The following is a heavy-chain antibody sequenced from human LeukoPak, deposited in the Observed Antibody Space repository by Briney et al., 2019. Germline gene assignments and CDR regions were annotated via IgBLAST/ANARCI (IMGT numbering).Heavy chain of an antibody. V-gene: IGHV1-69*04. CDR1: GGTFSCYA. CDR3: AREWSAGTYYYYGMDV. D-gene: IGHD6-13*01. CDR2: IIPILGIA. J-gene: IGHJ6*02. Sequence: ASVKVSCKASGGTFSCYAISWVRQAPGQGLEWMGRIIPILGIANYAQKFQGRVTMTRNTSISTAYMVLSSLRSEDTAVYYCAREWSAGTYYYYGMDVWGQGTTVTVSS.